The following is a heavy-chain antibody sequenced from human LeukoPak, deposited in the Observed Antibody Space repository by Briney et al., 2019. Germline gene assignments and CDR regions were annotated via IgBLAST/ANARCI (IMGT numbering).Heavy chain of an antibody. J-gene: IGHJ4*02. CDR1: GGSFSGHY. D-gene: IGHD6-13*01. Sequence: SETLSVTCAVYGGSFSGHYWSCIRQPPGKGLEWIGEINHSGSTNYNPSLKSRVTISVDTSKNQFSLKLSSVTAADTTVYYCARGYSFIAAAGRPFEYWGQGTLVTVSS. V-gene: IGHV4-34*01. CDR3: ARGYSFIAAAGRPFEY. CDR2: INHSGST.